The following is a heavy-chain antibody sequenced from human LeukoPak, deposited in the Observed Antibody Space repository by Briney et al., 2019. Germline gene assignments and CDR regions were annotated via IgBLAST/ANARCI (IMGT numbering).Heavy chain of an antibody. J-gene: IGHJ4*02. CDR2: IYTSGST. Sequence: ETLSLTCTVSGGSFSSYYWSWIRQPAGKGLEWIGRIYTSGSTNYNSSLKSRVTMSVDTSKNQVSLKLSSVTAADSAVYYCATGDGYNSFDYWGQGTLVTVSS. CDR1: GGSFSSYY. CDR3: ATGDGYNSFDY. V-gene: IGHV4-4*07. D-gene: IGHD5-24*01.